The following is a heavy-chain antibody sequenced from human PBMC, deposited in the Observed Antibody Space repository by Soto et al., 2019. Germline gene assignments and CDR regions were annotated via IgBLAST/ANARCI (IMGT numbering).Heavy chain of an antibody. CDR1: GFTFSSYA. V-gene: IGHV3-23*01. D-gene: IGHD3-16*01. J-gene: IGHJ4*02. CDR2: ISGSGGST. Sequence: GGSLRLSCAASGFTFSSYAMSWVRQAPGKGLEWVSAISGSGGSTYYADSVKGRFTISRDNSKNTLYLQMNSLRAEDTAVYYCAKDTRLITFGGVTSFDYWGQGTLVTVSS. CDR3: AKDTRLITFGGVTSFDY.